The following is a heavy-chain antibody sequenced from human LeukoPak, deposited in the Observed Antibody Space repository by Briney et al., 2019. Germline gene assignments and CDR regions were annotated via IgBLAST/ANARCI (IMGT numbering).Heavy chain of an antibody. CDR1: GFSFSSYA. Sequence: GGSLRLSCAASGFSFSSYAMTWVRQAPGKGLEWVSSSSGIGGSYTRYADSVRGRFTISRDNSKNTLYLQMNSLRADDTAVYYCAKDHNDFWSGYPPNWGQGTWSPSPQ. V-gene: IGHV3-23*01. CDR2: SSGIGGSYT. CDR3: AKDHNDFWSGYPPN. D-gene: IGHD3-3*01. J-gene: IGHJ4*02.